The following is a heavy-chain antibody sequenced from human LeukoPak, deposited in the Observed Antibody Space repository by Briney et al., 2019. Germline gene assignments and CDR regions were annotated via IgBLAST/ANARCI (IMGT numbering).Heavy chain of an antibody. CDR3: AIGSSTRTRYYYMDV. J-gene: IGHJ6*03. CDR1: GYTFTGYY. CDR2: INPNSGGT. V-gene: IGHV1-2*02. D-gene: IGHD2-2*01. Sequence: ASVKVSCKASGYTFTGYYMHWVRQAPGQGLEWMGWINPNSGGTNYAQKFQGRVTMTRDTSISTAYMELSRLRSDDTAVYYCAIGSSTRTRYYYMDVWGKGTTVTVSS.